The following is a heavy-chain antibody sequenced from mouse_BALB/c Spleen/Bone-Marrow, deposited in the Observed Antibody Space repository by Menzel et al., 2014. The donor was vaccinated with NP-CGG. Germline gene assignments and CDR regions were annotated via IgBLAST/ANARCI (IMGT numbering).Heavy chain of an antibody. J-gene: IGHJ4*01. CDR2: IWAGGTT. Sequence: VQLQQSGPGLVAPSQSLFITCTVSGFSLPSYGVHWVRQPPGKGLEWLGVIWAGGTTNYNSALMSRLSISKDNSKSQVFLKMNSLQTDDTAMYYCARGDYDYAMDYWGQGTSVTVSS. CDR1: GFSLPSYG. V-gene: IGHV2-9*02. D-gene: IGHD2-4*01. CDR3: ARGDYDYAMDY.